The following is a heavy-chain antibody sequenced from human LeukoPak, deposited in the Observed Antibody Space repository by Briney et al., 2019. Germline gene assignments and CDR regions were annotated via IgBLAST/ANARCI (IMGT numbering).Heavy chain of an antibody. CDR1: GYTFTGYY. CDR3: ATVKIGYCSSTSCFGVWSYNWFDP. Sequence: PGASVKVSCKASGYTFTGYYIHWVRQAPGQGLEWMGWINPNSGGTNYPQKFQGRVTMTEDTSTDTAYMELSSLRSEDTAVYYCATVKIGYCSSTSCFGVWSYNWFDPWGQGTLVTVSS. CDR2: INPNSGGT. V-gene: IGHV1-2*02. J-gene: IGHJ5*02. D-gene: IGHD2-2*01.